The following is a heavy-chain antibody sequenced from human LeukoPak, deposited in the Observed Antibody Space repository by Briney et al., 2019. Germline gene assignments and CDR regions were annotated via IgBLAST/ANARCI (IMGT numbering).Heavy chain of an antibody. CDR2: IYNSGST. CDR3: ARGYRFDP. V-gene: IGHV4-59*12. D-gene: IGHD2-2*02. J-gene: IGHJ5*02. CDR1: GGSFSGYY. Sequence: SETLSLTCAVYGGSFSGYYWSWIRQPPGKGLEWIGYIYNSGSTNYNPSLKSRVTISVDTSKNQFSLKLSSVTAADTAVYYCARGYRFDPWGQGTLVTVSS.